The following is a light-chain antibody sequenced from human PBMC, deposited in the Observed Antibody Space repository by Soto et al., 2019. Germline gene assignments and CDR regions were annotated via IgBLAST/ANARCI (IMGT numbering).Light chain of an antibody. Sequence: DIQMTQSPSTLSASVGDRITITCRASQSISSWLAWYQQKPGKAPKVLIYDASRLEGGVPSRFSGSASGTEFTLTISSLQPDDFATYYCQQYSTYSGAFGQGTKV. CDR3: QQYSTYSGA. V-gene: IGKV1-5*01. J-gene: IGKJ1*01. CDR2: DAS. CDR1: QSISSW.